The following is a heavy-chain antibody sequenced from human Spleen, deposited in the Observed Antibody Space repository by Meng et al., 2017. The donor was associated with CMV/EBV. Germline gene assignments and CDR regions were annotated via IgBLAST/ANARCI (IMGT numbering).Heavy chain of an antibody. D-gene: IGHD6-19*01. Sequence: GGSLRLSCAASGFTFNNYGMHWVRQAPGKGLEWVAFIRYDGTNKYYIDSVKGRFTISRDNSKNTLYLQMNTLRDDDTAVYYCVKGAGITVTGYFDHWGQGTLVTVSS. CDR2: IRYDGTNK. V-gene: IGHV3-30*02. CDR3: VKGAGITVTGYFDH. J-gene: IGHJ4*02. CDR1: GFTFNNYG.